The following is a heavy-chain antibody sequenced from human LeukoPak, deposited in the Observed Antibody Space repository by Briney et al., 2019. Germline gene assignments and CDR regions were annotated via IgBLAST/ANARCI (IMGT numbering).Heavy chain of an antibody. D-gene: IGHD6-19*01. CDR2: IYPGDSDT. J-gene: IGHJ4*02. CDR1: GYSFTSDW. V-gene: IGHV5-51*01. CDR3: ARWLEQWLVPDY. Sequence: GESLKISCKGSGYSFTSDWIGLARPMRGKGLEWMGIIYPGDSDTRYSPSFQGQVTISADKSISTAYLQWSSLKASDTAMYYCARWLEQWLVPDYWGQGTLVTVSS.